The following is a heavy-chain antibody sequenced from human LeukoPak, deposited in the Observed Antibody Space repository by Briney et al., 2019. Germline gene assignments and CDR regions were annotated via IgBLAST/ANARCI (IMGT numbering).Heavy chain of an antibody. CDR3: ARGTMVGGVIIRD. V-gene: IGHV4-4*07. CDR1: GRSISSYY. J-gene: IGHJ4*02. Sequence: SETLSPTCTVSGRSISSYYWSWIRQPAGKGLEWIGRIYTSGSTNYNPSLKSRVTMSVDTSKNQFSLKLRSVTAADTAVYYCARGTMVGGVIIRDWGQGTLVTVSS. CDR2: IYTSGST. D-gene: IGHD3-10*01.